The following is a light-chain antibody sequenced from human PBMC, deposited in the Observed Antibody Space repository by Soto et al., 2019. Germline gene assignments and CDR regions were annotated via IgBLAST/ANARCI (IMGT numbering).Light chain of an antibody. J-gene: IGLJ1*01. CDR3: SSYTSSSTLI. V-gene: IGLV2-14*01. Sequence: QSVLTQPASVSGSPGQSITISCSGTSSDVGGYNYVSWYQQNPGKVPKLIIYEVSNRPSGVSNRFSGSKSGNTASLTVSGLQAEDEADYYCSSYTSSSTLIFGTGTKLTVL. CDR1: SSDVGGYNY. CDR2: EVS.